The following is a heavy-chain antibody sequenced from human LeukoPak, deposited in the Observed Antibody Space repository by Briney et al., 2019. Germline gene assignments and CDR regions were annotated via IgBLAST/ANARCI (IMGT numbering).Heavy chain of an antibody. V-gene: IGHV3-74*01. J-gene: IGHJ4*02. CDR3: AREDCRGVRSSRLDY. Sequence: GGSLRLSCAASGFTFSSYWMHWVRQAPGKGLDWVSRINSDGSSISYADSVKGRFTISRDNAKNTLYLQMNSLRVEDTAVYYCAREDCRGVRSSRLDYWGLGIVVSVSS. D-gene: IGHD2-15*01. CDR1: GFTFSSYW. CDR2: INSDGSSI.